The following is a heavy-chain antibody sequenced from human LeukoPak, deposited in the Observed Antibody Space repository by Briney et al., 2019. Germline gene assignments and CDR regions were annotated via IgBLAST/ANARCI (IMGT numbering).Heavy chain of an antibody. D-gene: IGHD3-22*01. CDR3: ARTTYYYEGSFDY. V-gene: IGHV4-38-2*01. Sequence: SETLSLTCAVSGYSITSGDYWGWIRQPPGKGLEWIGSLYHSGSTNNNPSLKNRLTISVDTSKNQFSLKLTSVTAADTAVYYCARTTYYYEGSFDYWGQGTLVTVSS. CDR1: GYSITSGDY. J-gene: IGHJ4*02. CDR2: LYHSGST.